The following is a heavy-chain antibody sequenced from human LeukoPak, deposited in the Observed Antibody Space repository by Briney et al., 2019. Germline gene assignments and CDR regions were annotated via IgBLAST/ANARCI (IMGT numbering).Heavy chain of an antibody. CDR2: VGGSGSTV. CDR1: GFTFSSHG. V-gene: IGHV3-48*01. Sequence: GGSLRLSCAASGFTFSSHGMHWVRQLPGKRLEWVAYVGGSGSTVYYADSVKGRFTISRDNGKSSLYLQMNSLRVEDTALYYCVRQFASWGQGTLVTVSS. J-gene: IGHJ4*02. CDR3: VRQFAS.